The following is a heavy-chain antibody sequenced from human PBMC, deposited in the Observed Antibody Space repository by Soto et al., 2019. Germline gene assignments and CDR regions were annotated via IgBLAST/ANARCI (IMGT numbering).Heavy chain of an antibody. CDR2: ISSSSSTI. CDR1: GFTFSSYS. D-gene: IGHD3-22*01. Sequence: EVQLVESGGGLVQPGGSLRLSCAASGFTFSSYSMNWVRQAPGKGLEWVSYISSSSSTIYYADSVKGRFTISRDNAKNSLYLQMNSLRDEDTAVYYCARGAYYDSSGIRLNWFDPWGQGTLVTVSS. V-gene: IGHV3-48*02. CDR3: ARGAYYDSSGIRLNWFDP. J-gene: IGHJ5*02.